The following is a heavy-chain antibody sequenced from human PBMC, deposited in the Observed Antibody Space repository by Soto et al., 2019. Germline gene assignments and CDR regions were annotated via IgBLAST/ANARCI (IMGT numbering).Heavy chain of an antibody. CDR2: ISGSGSA. CDR3: AKVPRGYIVGADFDY. J-gene: IGHJ4*02. Sequence: GGSLRLSCAASGFTFRSYAMSWVRQAPGKGLEWVSGISGSGSAYYADSVKGRFTISRDNSKNTLYLLMNSLRAEDTAVYYCAKVPRGYIVGADFDYWGQGTLVTVSS. CDR1: GFTFRSYA. V-gene: IGHV3-23*01. D-gene: IGHD1-26*01.